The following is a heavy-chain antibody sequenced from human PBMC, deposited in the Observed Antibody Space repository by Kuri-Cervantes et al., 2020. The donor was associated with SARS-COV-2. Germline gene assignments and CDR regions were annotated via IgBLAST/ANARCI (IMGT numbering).Heavy chain of an antibody. J-gene: IGHJ4*02. CDR2: ISGDGGIT. D-gene: IGHD5-18*01. V-gene: IGHV3-43*02. CDR1: GFTFEDYG. Sequence: GGSLRLSCAASGFTFEDYGMHWVRQAPGKGLEWVALISGDGGITDYADSVKGRFTVSRDNSRNSLYLQMNGLTAEDSGKYFCAKDLGTGYSYDSDSWGQGTLVTVSS. CDR3: AKDLGTGYSYDSDS.